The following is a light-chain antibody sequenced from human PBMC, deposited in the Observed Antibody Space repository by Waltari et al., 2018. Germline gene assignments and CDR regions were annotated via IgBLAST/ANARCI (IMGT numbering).Light chain of an antibody. Sequence: IVLTQSPATLSLSPGERATLSCRASQSISSYLAWYQQKPGQAPKLLIYDVSKRETGIPTRFSGSGSGTDFTLTISSLEPEDFAVYYCQQRSNWPPETFGGGTKVEI. V-gene: IGKV3-11*01. CDR1: QSISSY. CDR2: DVS. CDR3: QQRSNWPPET. J-gene: IGKJ4*01.